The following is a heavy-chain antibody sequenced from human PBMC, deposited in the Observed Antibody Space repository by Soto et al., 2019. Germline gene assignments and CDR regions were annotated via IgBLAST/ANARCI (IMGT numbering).Heavy chain of an antibody. CDR1: GGTFSSYA. CDR2: IIPIFGTA. J-gene: IGHJ4*02. V-gene: IGHV1-69*13. CDR3: ARVKAIQGIAAARSYFDY. D-gene: IGHD6-13*01. Sequence: SVKVSCKASGGTFSSYAISWVRQAPGQGLEWMGGIIPIFGTANYAQKFQGRVTITADESTSTAYMELSSLRSEDTAVYYCARVKAIQGIAAARSYFDYWGQGTLVTVS.